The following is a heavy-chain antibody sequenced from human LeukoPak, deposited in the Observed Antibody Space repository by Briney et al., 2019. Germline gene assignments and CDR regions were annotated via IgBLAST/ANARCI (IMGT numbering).Heavy chain of an antibody. J-gene: IGHJ3*02. CDR1: GGSFSGYY. Sequence: SETLSLTCAVYGGSFSGYYWSWIRQPPGKGLEWIGEINHSGSTNYNPSLKSRVTISVDTSKNQFSLKLSSVTAADTAVYYCAGGAYCGGDCYSSAFDIWGQGTMVTVSS. CDR2: INHSGST. D-gene: IGHD2-21*02. V-gene: IGHV4-34*01. CDR3: AGGAYCGGDCYSSAFDI.